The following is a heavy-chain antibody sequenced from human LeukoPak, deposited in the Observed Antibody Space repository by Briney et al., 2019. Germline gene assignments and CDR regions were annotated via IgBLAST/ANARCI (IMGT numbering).Heavy chain of an antibody. CDR2: IKEDGNKK. Sequence: GGSLRLSCAASGFTFSSYAMSWVRQAPGKGPEWVANIKEDGNKKNYVDSVKGRFTISRDNAKNSLYLQMNSLRAEDTAVYYCARVSSYGSGSYYPDYYGMDVWGQGTTVTVSS. CDR3: ARVSSYGSGSYYPDYYGMDV. J-gene: IGHJ6*02. CDR1: GFTFSSYA. D-gene: IGHD3-10*01. V-gene: IGHV3-7*03.